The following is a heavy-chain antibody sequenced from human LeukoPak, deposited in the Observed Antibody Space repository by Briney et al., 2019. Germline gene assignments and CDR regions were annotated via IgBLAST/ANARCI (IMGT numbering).Heavy chain of an antibody. CDR2: ISGSGGST. V-gene: IGHV3-23*01. D-gene: IGHD3-22*01. J-gene: IGHJ4*02. Sequence: GGSLRLSCAASGFTFSSYAMSWVRQAPGKGLEWVSAISGSGGSTYYADSVKGRFTISRDNSKKTLYLQMNSLRAEDTAIYFCAKGSRDRDYYDSSGYYQDYWGQGTLVTVSS. CDR3: AKGSRDRDYYDSSGYYQDY. CDR1: GFTFSSYA.